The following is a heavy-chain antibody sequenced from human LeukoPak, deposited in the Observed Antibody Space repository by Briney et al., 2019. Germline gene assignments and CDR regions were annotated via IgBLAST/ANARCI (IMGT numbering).Heavy chain of an antibody. J-gene: IGHJ3*02. Sequence: ASVKVSCKAFGYTFTGYWMHWVRQAPGQGPEWMGVISPSGGSTIYAQKFKGRVTLTRDTSSSTAYMELSSLRSADTAVYYCASEYKYDSSGANAFDIWGQGTMVTVSS. V-gene: IGHV1-46*01. D-gene: IGHD3-22*01. CDR2: ISPSGGST. CDR3: ASEYKYDSSGANAFDI. CDR1: GYTFTGYW.